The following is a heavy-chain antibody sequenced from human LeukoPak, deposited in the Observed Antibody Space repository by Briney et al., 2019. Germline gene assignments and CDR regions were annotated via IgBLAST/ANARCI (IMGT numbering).Heavy chain of an antibody. Sequence: HPGGSLRLSCAASGFTFSLYWMTWVRQAPGKGLEWVANIKQDGSQIYYVDSVKGRLTVSRDNAKNSVYLQMNSLRVEDTAVYYCARIGYSSSSLDYWGPGTLVTVSS. D-gene: IGHD6-13*01. CDR1: GFTFSLYW. V-gene: IGHV3-7*01. J-gene: IGHJ4*02. CDR2: IKQDGSQI. CDR3: ARIGYSSSSLDY.